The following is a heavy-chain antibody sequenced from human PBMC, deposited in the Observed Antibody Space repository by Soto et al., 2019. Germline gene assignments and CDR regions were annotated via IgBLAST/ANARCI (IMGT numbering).Heavy chain of an antibody. CDR3: ARDIQGREATSGDDAFDI. Sequence: EVQLLESGGGLVQPGGSLRLSCVASEFTFSNYAMNWVRQAPGEGPEWVSLISSSGGTTYYADSVKGRFSISRDNSKNVLYQQMNSLRVEETAIYCCARDIQGREATSGDDAFDIWGQGTMVTVSS. CDR2: ISSSGGTT. CDR1: EFTFSNYA. J-gene: IGHJ3*02. V-gene: IGHV3-23*01. D-gene: IGHD2-15*01.